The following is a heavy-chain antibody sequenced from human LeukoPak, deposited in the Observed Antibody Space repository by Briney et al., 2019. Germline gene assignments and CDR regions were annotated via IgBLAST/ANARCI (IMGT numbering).Heavy chain of an antibody. V-gene: IGHV3-23*01. CDR2: ISGSGGST. D-gene: IGHD3-22*01. CDR3: AKGDYYDSSGSSFDY. J-gene: IGHJ4*02. Sequence: GGSLRLSCAAPGFTFSSYAMGWVRQAPGKGLEWVSAISGSGGSTYYADSVKGRFTISRDNSKNTLYLQMNSLRAEDTAVYYCAKGDYYDSSGSSFDYWGQGTLVTVSS. CDR1: GFTFSSYA.